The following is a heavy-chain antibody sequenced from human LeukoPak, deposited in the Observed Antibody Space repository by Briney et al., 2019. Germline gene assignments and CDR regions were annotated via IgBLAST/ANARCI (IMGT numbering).Heavy chain of an antibody. CDR2: ISYSGST. CDR3: ARFSGFDNWFDP. CDR1: GGSISSYY. J-gene: IGHJ5*02. V-gene: IGHV4-59*01. D-gene: IGHD5-12*01. Sequence: PSETLSLTCTVSGGSISSYYWSWIRQPPGKGLEWIGYISYSGSTSYNPSLKSRVTISIDTSKTQFSLKLTSVTTADTAVYYCARFSGFDNWFDPWGQGTLVTVSS.